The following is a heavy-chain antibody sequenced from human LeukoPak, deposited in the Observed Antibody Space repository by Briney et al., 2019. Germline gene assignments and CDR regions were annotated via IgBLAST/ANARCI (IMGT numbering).Heavy chain of an antibody. CDR2: IRGSGSTI. Sequence: GGSLRLSCAASGFTFSDYYMNWIRQAPGKGLEWVSYIRGSGSTIFYADSVKGRFTISKDTSKNTLYLQMSSLRADDTAVYYCARDESDYWGQGTLVTVSS. V-gene: IGHV3-11*01. J-gene: IGHJ4*02. CDR1: GFTFSDYY. CDR3: ARDESDY.